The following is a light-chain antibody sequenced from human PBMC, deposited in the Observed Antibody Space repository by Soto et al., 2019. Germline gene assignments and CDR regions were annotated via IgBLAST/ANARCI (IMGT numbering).Light chain of an antibody. CDR3: QQYGSWT. V-gene: IGKV3-20*01. Sequence: EVVLTECPGTLSVAPGERATLSCRSSQTISSQYLAWYQQKHGQAPSLLIYGTSSRATGTPDRFSGSGSGTDFTLTISRLEPEDSAIYYCQQYGSWTFGQGTKVEIK. J-gene: IGKJ1*01. CDR2: GTS. CDR1: QTISSQY.